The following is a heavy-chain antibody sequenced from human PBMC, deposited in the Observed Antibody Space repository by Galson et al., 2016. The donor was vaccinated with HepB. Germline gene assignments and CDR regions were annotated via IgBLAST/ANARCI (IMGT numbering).Heavy chain of an antibody. CDR1: GFTFNSYA. CDR3: ARLSGTAIEQWHRFDV. V-gene: IGHV3-30-3*01. Sequence: SLRLSCAASGFTFNSYAMSWVRQAPGKGLEWVSTISDDGDHKYYADSVKGRFTTSRDNSKKMVYLQMRSLRPEDTAVYYCARLSGTAIEQWHRFDVWGQGTLVTVFS. D-gene: IGHD6-19*01. CDR2: ISDDGDHK. J-gene: IGHJ4*02.